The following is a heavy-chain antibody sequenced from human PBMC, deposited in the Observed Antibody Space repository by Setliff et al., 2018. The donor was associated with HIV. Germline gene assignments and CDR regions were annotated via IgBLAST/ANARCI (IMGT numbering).Heavy chain of an antibody. J-gene: IGHJ4*02. D-gene: IGHD1-7*01. CDR3: AREASTGTLDY. V-gene: IGHV3-21*01. CDR2: ISSSSSYI. Sequence: GGSLRLSCAASGFTFSSYSMNWVRQAPGKGLEWVSSISSSSSYIYYADSVKGRFTISRDNAKNSLYLKMNSLRAEDTAVYYCAREASTGTLDYWGQGTLVTVSS. CDR1: GFTFSSYS.